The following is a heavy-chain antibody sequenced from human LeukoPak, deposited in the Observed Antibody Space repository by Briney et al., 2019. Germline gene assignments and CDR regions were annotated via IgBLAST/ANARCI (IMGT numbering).Heavy chain of an antibody. CDR2: INPNSGGT. Sequence: GASVKVSCKASGYTFTGYYMHWVRQAPGQGLEWMGWINPNSGGTNYAQKIRGRVTMTRDTSISTAYMELSRLRSDDTAVYYCARATTYSNGWSFDYWGQGTLVTVSS. J-gene: IGHJ4*02. V-gene: IGHV1-2*02. CDR3: ARATTYSNGWSFDY. CDR1: GYTFTGYY. D-gene: IGHD6-19*01.